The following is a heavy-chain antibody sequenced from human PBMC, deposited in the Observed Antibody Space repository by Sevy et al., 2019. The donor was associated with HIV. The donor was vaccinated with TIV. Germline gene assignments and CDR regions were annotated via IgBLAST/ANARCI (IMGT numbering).Heavy chain of an antibody. CDR2: INHSGST. J-gene: IGHJ6*03. Sequence: SETLSLTCAVYGGSFSGYYWRWIRQPPGKGLEWIGEINHSGSTNYNPSLKSRVTISVDTSKNQFYLKLSSVTAADTAVYYCARGLIVGATTYYDFYMDVWGKGTTVTVSS. D-gene: IGHD1-26*01. CDR1: GGSFSGYY. V-gene: IGHV4-34*01. CDR3: ARGLIVGATTYYDFYMDV.